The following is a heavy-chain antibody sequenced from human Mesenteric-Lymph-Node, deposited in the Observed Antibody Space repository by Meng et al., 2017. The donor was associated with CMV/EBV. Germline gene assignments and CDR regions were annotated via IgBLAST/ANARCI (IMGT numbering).Heavy chain of an antibody. CDR2: INHSGST. CDR1: GGSFSGYY. CDR3: ARGSSYDILTGYFDY. J-gene: IGHJ4*02. D-gene: IGHD3-9*01. Sequence: HQCCARLWKPSRTSSASCAGDGGSFSGYYWNCIRQSPAKGMEWIGEINHSGSTTYNPSFTSRIIISVDTSTNQISLNMSSVTAADTAVYYCARGSSYDILTGYFDYWGQGALVTVSS. V-gene: IGHV4-34*01.